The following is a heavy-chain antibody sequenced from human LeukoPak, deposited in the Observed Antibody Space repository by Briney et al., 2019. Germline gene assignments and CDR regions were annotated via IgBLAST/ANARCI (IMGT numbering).Heavy chain of an antibody. CDR2: ISYHGSDK. CDR3: ARAINSAWHNIDY. CDR1: GFTFSTYA. D-gene: IGHD2/OR15-2a*01. V-gene: IGHV3-30*04. Sequence: PGTSLRLSCVASGFTFSTYAMHWVRQAPGKGLEWVAVISYHGSDKYYVDSVKGRFTISRDNSKNTLYLQMNSLRTEDTAVFSCARAINSAWHNIDYWGQGTLVTVSS. J-gene: IGHJ4*02.